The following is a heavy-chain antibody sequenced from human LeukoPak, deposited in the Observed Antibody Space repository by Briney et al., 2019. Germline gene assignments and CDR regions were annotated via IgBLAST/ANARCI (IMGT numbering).Heavy chain of an antibody. CDR2: VSQDVSNK. J-gene: IGHJ3*02. CDR3: AREADAFDI. V-gene: IGHV3-30*04. CDR1: GFSFNTYV. Sequence: GGSLRLSCAASGFSFNTYVMHWVRQAPGKGLEWVAGVSQDVSNKYYADSVKGRFNISRDNSENTVYLQLNSLRLEDTAVSFCAREADAFDIWGQGTMVTVSS.